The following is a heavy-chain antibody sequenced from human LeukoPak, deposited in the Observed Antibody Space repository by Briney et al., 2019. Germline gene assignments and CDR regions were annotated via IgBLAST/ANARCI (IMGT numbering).Heavy chain of an antibody. J-gene: IGHJ4*02. Sequence: GGSLRLSCAASGFTFSSYEMNWVRQAPGKGLEWVSYINTSGNTIYYANSVKGRFTISRDNASNSLFLQMNSLRAEDTALYYCANFDFVRGSDYWGQGTLVTVSS. CDR3: ANFDFVRGSDY. D-gene: IGHD3-3*01. CDR2: INTSGNTI. V-gene: IGHV3-48*03. CDR1: GFTFSSYE.